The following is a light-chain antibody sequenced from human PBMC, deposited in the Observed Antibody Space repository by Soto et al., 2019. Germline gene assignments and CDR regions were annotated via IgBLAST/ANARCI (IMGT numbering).Light chain of an antibody. CDR2: EVS. CDR1: SSDIGGYNY. J-gene: IGLJ1*01. V-gene: IGLV2-8*01. CDR3: SSYAGSNWWV. Sequence: QAVVTQPPSASGSPGQSVTISCTGTSSDIGGYNYVSWYQQHPGKAPKLMIYEVSKRPSGVPDRFSGSKSGNTASLTVSGLQAEDEADYYCSSYAGSNWWVFGTGTKLTVL.